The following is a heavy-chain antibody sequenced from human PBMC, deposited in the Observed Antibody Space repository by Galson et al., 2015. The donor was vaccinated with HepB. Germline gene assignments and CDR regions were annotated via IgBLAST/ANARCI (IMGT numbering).Heavy chain of an antibody. CDR1: GGSISSSSYY. J-gene: IGHJ3*02. CDR2: IYYSGST. Sequence: ETLSLTCTVSGGSISSSSYYWGWIRQPPGKGLEWIGSIYYSGSTYYNPSLKSRVTISVDTSKNQFSLKLSSVTAADTAVYYCASSYYYDSSGYYDDAFDIWCQGTMVTVSS. V-gene: IGHV4-39*01. CDR3: ASSYYYDSSGYYDDAFDI. D-gene: IGHD3-22*01.